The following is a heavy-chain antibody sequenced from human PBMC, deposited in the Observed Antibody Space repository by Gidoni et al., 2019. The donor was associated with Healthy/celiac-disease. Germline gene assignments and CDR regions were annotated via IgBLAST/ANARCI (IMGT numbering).Heavy chain of an antibody. CDR3: ARKRGDGYNFSPRYFDL. V-gene: IGHV4-31*03. CDR1: GGSISRGGYY. CDR2: IYYSGST. J-gene: IGHJ2*01. D-gene: IGHD5-12*01. Sequence: QVQLQESGPGLVKPSQTLSLTCTVSGGSISRGGYYWSWIRQHPGKGLEWIGYIYYSGSTYYNPSLKSRVTISVDTSKNQFSLKLSSVTAADTAVYYCARKRGDGYNFSPRYFDLWGRGTLVTVSS.